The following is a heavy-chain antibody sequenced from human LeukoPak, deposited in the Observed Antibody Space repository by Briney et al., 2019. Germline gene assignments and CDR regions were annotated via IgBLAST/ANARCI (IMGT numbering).Heavy chain of an antibody. J-gene: IGHJ4*02. V-gene: IGHV3-7*01. CDR2: IKQKGREK. Sequence: GGALRLSCAASGVTFNGYWMSWVGEAPGKGREGVAHIKQKGREKYNVESVRGGFTISRDNAKTSLYLQMNSLRAEDTAVYYCATYYGSGSYSNHLIDCWGQGTLVTVSS. CDR1: GVTFNGYW. CDR3: ATYYGSGSYSNHLIDC. D-gene: IGHD3-10*01.